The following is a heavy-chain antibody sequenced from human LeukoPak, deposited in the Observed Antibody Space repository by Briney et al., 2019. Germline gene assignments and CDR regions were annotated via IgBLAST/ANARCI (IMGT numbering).Heavy chain of an antibody. J-gene: IGHJ6*02. CDR2: ISYDGSNK. V-gene: IGHV3-30*18. D-gene: IGHD2-2*01. CDR1: GFTFSSYG. CDR3: AKDLAYCSSTSCWDYYYGMDV. Sequence: GGSLRLSCAASGFTFSSYGMHWVRQAPGKGLEWVAVISYDGSNKYYADSVKGRFTISRDNSKNTLYLQMNSLRAEDTAVYYCAKDLAYCSSTSCWDYYYGMDVWGQGTTVTVSS.